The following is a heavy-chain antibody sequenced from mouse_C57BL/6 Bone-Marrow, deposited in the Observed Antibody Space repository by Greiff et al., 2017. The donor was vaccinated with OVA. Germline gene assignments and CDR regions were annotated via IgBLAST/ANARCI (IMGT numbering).Heavy chain of an antibody. CDR2: IYPGGGYT. Sequence: VQRVESGAELVRPGTSVKMSCKASGYTFTNYWIGWAKQRPGHGLEWIGDIYPGGGYTNYNEKFKGKATLTADKSSSTAYMQFSSLTSEDSAIYYCARTAQALYYAMDYWGQGTSVTVSS. V-gene: IGHV1-63*01. CDR3: ARTAQALYYAMDY. D-gene: IGHD3-2*02. J-gene: IGHJ4*01. CDR1: GYTFTNYW.